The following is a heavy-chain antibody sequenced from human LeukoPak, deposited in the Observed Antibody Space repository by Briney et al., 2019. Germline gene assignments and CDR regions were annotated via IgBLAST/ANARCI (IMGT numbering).Heavy chain of an antibody. CDR3: ARAGYYLSPYFFDY. V-gene: IGHV3-30-3*01. J-gene: IGHJ4*02. D-gene: IGHD3-3*01. CDR1: GFTFSTYT. CDR2: ISFDGSST. Sequence: GRSLRLSCAAPGFTFSTYTMHWVRQAPGKGLEWVAFISFDGSSTYYADSVKGRFTISRDNSKNTLYLQMNSLRAEDTAVYYCARAGYYLSPYFFDYWGQGTLVTVSS.